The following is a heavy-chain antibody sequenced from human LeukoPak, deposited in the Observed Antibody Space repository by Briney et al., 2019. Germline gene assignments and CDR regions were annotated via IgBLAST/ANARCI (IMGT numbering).Heavy chain of an antibody. J-gene: IGHJ4*02. V-gene: IGHV3-23*01. Sequence: GGSLRLSCAASGFTFSSYAMSWARQAPVKGLEWVSVISSSGGTTYYADSVKGRFTISRDNSKNTLYLQMNSLRAEDTAIYYCAKNGDYTRYFDYWGQGTLVTVSS. CDR1: GFTFSSYA. CDR2: ISSSGGTT. CDR3: AKNGDYTRYFDY. D-gene: IGHD4-17*01.